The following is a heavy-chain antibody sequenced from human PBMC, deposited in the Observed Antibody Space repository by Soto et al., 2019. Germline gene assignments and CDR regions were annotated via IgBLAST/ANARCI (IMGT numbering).Heavy chain of an antibody. D-gene: IGHD6-13*01. V-gene: IGHV4-39*01. J-gene: IGHJ4*02. CDR2: IYYSGST. CDR1: GGCMSSSSYY. CDR3: ARPVAAASQFDY. Sequence: SETLSLTCTVSGGCMSSSSYYWGLIRQPPGKGLEWIGSIYYSGSTYYNPSLKSRVTISVDTSKNQFSLKLSSLTAADTAVYYCARPVAAASQFDYWGQGTLVTVSS.